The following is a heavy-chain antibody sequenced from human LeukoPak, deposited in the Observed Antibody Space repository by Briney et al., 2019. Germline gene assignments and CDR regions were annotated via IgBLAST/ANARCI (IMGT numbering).Heavy chain of an antibody. J-gene: IGHJ4*02. D-gene: IGHD6-19*01. CDR2: IYYSGST. Sequence: PSETLSLTCTVSGGSISSYYWSWIRQPPGKGLEWIGYIYYSGSTNYNPSLKSRVTISVDTSKNQFSLKLRSVTAADTAVYYCARSIAVAVIDYWGQGALVTVSS. CDR3: ARSIAVAVIDY. V-gene: IGHV4-59*08. CDR1: GGSISSYY.